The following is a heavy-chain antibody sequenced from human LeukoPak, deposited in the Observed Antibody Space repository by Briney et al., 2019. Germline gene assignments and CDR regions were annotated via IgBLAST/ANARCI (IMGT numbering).Heavy chain of an antibody. Sequence: ASVKVSCKASGYTFTGYYMHWVRQAPEQGLEWMGWINPNSGGTSYAQKFQGRVTMTRDTSISTAYMELSRLRSDDTAVYHCARGPGAHGYFDYWGQGTLVTVSS. V-gene: IGHV1-2*02. D-gene: IGHD7-27*01. J-gene: IGHJ4*02. CDR3: ARGPGAHGYFDY. CDR1: GYTFTGYY. CDR2: INPNSGGT.